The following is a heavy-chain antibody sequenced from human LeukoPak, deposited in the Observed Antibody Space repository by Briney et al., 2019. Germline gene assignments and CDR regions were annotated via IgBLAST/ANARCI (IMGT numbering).Heavy chain of an antibody. CDR1: GGSISSYY. D-gene: IGHD1-7*01. J-gene: IGHJ4*02. CDR3: ARLTGTKGY. CDR2: IYYSGST. Sequence: SETLSLTCTVSGGSISSYYWSWIRQPPGKGLEWIGSIYYSGSTYYNPSLKSRVAISVDTSKNQFSLKLSSVTAADTAVYYCARLTGTKGYWGQGTLVTVSS. V-gene: IGHV4-59*05.